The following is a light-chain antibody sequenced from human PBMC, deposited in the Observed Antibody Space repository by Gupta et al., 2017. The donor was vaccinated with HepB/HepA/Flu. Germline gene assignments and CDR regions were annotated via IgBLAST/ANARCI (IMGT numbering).Light chain of an antibody. J-gene: IGKJ1*01. CDR1: QSVTGRY. V-gene: IGKV3-20*01. CDR2: GTS. CDR3: QQDINSPVT. Sequence: EIVLTQSPGTLSLSPGERATLSCRASQSVTGRYLAWYQQKPGQAPRLLMYGTSSRATGIPDRFSGSGSGTDFTLTISRLEPEDFAMYYCQQDINSPVTFGQGTQVEIK.